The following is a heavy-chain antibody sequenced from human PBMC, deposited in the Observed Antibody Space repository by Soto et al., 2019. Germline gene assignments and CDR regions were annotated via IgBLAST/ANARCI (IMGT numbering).Heavy chain of an antibody. CDR3: ARRYYYDSSGRGGAFDI. Sequence: GESLKISCKGSGYSFTSYWIGWVRQMPGKGLEWMGIIYPGGSDTRYSPSFQGQVTISADKSISTAYLQWSSLKASDTAMYYCARRYYYDSSGRGGAFDIWGQGTMVTVSS. D-gene: IGHD3-22*01. V-gene: IGHV5-51*01. J-gene: IGHJ3*02. CDR1: GYSFTSYW. CDR2: IYPGGSDT.